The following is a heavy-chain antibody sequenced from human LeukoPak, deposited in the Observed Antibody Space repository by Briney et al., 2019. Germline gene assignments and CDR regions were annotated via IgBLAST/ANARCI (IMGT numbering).Heavy chain of an antibody. Sequence: PGGSLRLSCAASGFTFSSYAMSWGRQAPGKGLEWVSGISGSGGSTYYADSVKGRFTISRDNSKNTLYLQMNSLRAEDPAVYYCAKDRVYNYDISGYYSDYWGQGSLVTVSS. CDR2: ISGSGGST. V-gene: IGHV3-23*01. J-gene: IGHJ4*02. D-gene: IGHD3-22*01. CDR3: AKDRVYNYDISGYYSDY. CDR1: GFTFSSYA.